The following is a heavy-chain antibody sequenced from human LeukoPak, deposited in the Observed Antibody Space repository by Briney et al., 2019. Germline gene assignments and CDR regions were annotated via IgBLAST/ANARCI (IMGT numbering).Heavy chain of an antibody. CDR1: GFTFSSYW. J-gene: IGHJ4*02. CDR3: ARGPPSTRYCSSTSCYLVY. D-gene: IGHD2-2*01. CDR2: IKQDGSEK. Sequence: GGSLRLSCAASGFTFSSYWMSWVRQAPGKGLEWVANIKQDGSEKYYVGSVKGRFTISRDNAKNSLYLQMNSLRAEDTAVYYCARGPPSTRYCSSTSCYLVYWGQGTLVTVSS. V-gene: IGHV3-7*03.